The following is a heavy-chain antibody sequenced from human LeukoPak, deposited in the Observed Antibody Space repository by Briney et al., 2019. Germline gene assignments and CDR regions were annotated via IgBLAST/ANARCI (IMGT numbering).Heavy chain of an antibody. CDR3: ARGSRSSDY. CDR2: IYYSGST. V-gene: IGHV4-39*07. J-gene: IGHJ4*02. CDR1: GGSISSSSYY. Sequence: SETLSLTCTVSGGSISSSSYYWGWIRQPPGKGLEWIGSIYYSGSTYYNPSLKSRVTISVDTSKNQFSLKLSSVTAADTAVYYCARGSRSSDYWGQGTLVTVSS.